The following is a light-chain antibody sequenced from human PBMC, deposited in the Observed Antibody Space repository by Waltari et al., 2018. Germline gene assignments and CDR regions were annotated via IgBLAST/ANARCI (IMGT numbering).Light chain of an antibody. CDR3: GTWDSSLSGAV. J-gene: IGLJ7*01. CDR1: SSNIGNNY. CDR2: EKT. V-gene: IGLV1-51*02. Sequence: QSVLTQPPSVSAAPGQRVTIPCSGGSSNIGNNYVSWYRQFPGTAPKLLIDEKTGRPSGLPGRFAGSKSGTSATLDITGLQAGDEADYYCGTWDSSLSGAVFGGGTHLTVL.